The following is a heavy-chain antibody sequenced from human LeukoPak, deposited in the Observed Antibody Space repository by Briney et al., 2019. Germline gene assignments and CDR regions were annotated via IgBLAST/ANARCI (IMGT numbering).Heavy chain of an antibody. J-gene: IGHJ4*02. V-gene: IGHV4-39*07. CDR1: GGSIRSSYYY. CDR3: AREGYCTNGVCPDY. Sequence: SETLSLTCTVSGGSIRSSYYYWGWIRQPPGKGLEWIGSIYDSGSTNYNPSLKSRVTISVDTSKNQFSLRLSSVTAADTAVYYCAREGYCTNGVCPDYWGQGTLVTVSS. D-gene: IGHD2-8*01. CDR2: IYDSGST.